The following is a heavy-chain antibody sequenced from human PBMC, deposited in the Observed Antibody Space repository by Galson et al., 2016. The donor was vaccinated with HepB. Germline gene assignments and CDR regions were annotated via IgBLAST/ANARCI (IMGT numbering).Heavy chain of an antibody. V-gene: IGHV3-23*01. CDR3: AKDGRRRWFEDLMSPVSWFDS. CDR1: GFTFNIYA. CDR2: IRGSGSST. J-gene: IGHJ5*01. D-gene: IGHD3-10*01. Sequence: SLRLSCAASGFTFNIYAMSWVRQSPGRRLEWVSGIRGSGSSTYYADSVRGRFTISRDNSKNTVYLQMNSLRAEDTGVYYCAKDGRRRWFEDLMSPVSWFDSGGQGTLVTVSS.